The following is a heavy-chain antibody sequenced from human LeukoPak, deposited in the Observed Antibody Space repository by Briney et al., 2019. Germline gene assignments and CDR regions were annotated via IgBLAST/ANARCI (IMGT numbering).Heavy chain of an antibody. D-gene: IGHD2-15*01. Sequence: GGSLRLSCAASGFTFSSYAMHWVRQAPGKGLEWVALISFDGSNKYYADSVKGRFTVSRDNSKNTLYLHMNSLRAEDTAVYYCAKGEYCSGGSCYSHYYMDVWGKGTTVTVSS. V-gene: IGHV3-30*18. CDR1: GFTFSSYA. J-gene: IGHJ6*03. CDR3: AKGEYCSGGSCYSHYYMDV. CDR2: ISFDGSNK.